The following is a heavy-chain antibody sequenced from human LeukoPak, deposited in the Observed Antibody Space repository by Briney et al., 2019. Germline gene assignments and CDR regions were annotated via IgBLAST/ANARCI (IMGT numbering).Heavy chain of an antibody. D-gene: IGHD5-18*01. J-gene: IGHJ5*02. V-gene: IGHV3-23*01. CDR1: GFTFSSYA. Sequence: PGGSLRLSCAASGFTFSSYAMSWVRQAPGKGLEWVSAISGSGGSTYYADSVKGRFTISRDNSKNTLYLQMNSLRAKDTAVYYCAKDPRGYSYGHTYNWFDPWGQGTLVTVSS. CDR2: ISGSGGST. CDR3: AKDPRGYSYGHTYNWFDP.